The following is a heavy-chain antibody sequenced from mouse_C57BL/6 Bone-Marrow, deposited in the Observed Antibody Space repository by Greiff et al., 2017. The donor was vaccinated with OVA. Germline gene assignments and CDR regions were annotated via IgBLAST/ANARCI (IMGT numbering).Heavy chain of an antibody. CDR2: IDPSDSYT. CDR3: ARRDDGYWCDY. J-gene: IGHJ2*01. V-gene: IGHV1-59*01. CDR1: GYTFTSYW. D-gene: IGHD2-3*01. Sequence: QVQLQQPGAELVRPGTSVKLSCKASGYTFTSYWMHWVKQRPGQGLEWIGVIDPSDSYTNYNQKFKGKATLTVDPSYSTAYLQLSSLTSEDAVVYYCARRDDGYWCDYWGQGTTLTVSS.